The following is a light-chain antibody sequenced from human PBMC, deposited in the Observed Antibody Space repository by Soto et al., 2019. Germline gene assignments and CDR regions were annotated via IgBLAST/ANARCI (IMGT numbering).Light chain of an antibody. V-gene: IGKV1-39*01. J-gene: IGKJ1*01. CDR1: QSISTY. CDR3: LQYHTYPWT. CDR2: AAS. Sequence: DIQMTQTQSSLSASVGDRVTITCRASQSISTYLTWYQQNPGKAPKLLIYAASSLQSEVPSRFSGSGSGTDFTLTISSLQPEDFAIYYCLQYHTYPWTFGQGTKVDIK.